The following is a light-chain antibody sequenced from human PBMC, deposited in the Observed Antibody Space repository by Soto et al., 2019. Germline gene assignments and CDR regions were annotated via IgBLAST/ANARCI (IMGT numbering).Light chain of an antibody. CDR2: EVT. V-gene: IGLV2-14*01. CDR3: SSYTSSNTLI. CDR1: NSDVGGYDR. Sequence: SVLTQPASVSGSPGQSITISCTGTNSDVGGYDRVSWYQHHPGKAPKLLIFEVTNRPSGVSNRFSGSKSGNTASLTISGLQAEDEADYYCSSYTSSNTLIFGGGTK. J-gene: IGLJ2*01.